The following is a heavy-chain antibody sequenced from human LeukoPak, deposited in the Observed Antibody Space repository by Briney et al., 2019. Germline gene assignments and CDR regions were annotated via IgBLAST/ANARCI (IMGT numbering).Heavy chain of an antibody. J-gene: IGHJ4*02. CDR2: INPSDGYT. CDR1: GCTFATYY. Sequence: ASVKVSCKASGCTFATYYIHWVRQAPGQGLEWIGIINPSDGYTNYAQKFRGRVTMTRDTSTSTVYMELSSLRSEDTAVYYCAREVGATDYWGQGTLVTVSS. V-gene: IGHV1-46*01. D-gene: IGHD1-26*01. CDR3: AREVGATDY.